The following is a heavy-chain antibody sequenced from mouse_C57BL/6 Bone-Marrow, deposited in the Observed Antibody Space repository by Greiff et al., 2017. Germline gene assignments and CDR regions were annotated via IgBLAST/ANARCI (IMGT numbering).Heavy chain of an antibody. Sequence: VQLQQPGAELVKPGASVKLSCKASGYTFTSYWMHWVKQRPGRGLEWIGRIDPNSGGTKYNEKFKSKATLTVDNPSSTAYMQLSSLTSEDSAVYYCARLTTVVAYYFDYWGQGTTLTVSS. J-gene: IGHJ2*01. CDR1: GYTFTSYW. CDR3: ARLTTVVAYYFDY. V-gene: IGHV1-72*01. D-gene: IGHD1-1*01. CDR2: IDPNSGGT.